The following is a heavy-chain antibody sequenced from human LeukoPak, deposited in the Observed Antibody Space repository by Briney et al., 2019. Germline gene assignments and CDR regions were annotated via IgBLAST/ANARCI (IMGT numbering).Heavy chain of an antibody. J-gene: IGHJ4*02. CDR3: ARDISYCSGGSCYLTIDY. CDR2: INPSGGST. Sequence: ASVKVSCKASGYTFTSYYMHWVRQAPGRGLEWMGIINPSGGSTSYAQKFQGRVTMTRDTSTSTVYMELSSLRSEDTAVYYCARDISYCSGGSCYLTIDYWGQGTLVTVSS. V-gene: IGHV1-46*01. D-gene: IGHD2-15*01. CDR1: GYTFTSYY.